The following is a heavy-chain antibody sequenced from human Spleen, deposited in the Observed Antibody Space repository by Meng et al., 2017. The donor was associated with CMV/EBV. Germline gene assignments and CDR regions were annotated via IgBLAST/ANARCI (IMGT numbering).Heavy chain of an antibody. CDR3: ARDPGYYDTLTGYENSNWLDP. J-gene: IGHJ5*02. CDR1: YY. D-gene: IGHD3-9*01. Sequence: YYIHWVRQAPGQRPEWMGLINPGAGNTNYAQNFQGRLTMTRDTSTSTVYMELSSLRSEDTAVFYCARDPGYYDTLTGYENSNWLDPWGQGTLVTVSS. V-gene: IGHV1-46*01. CDR2: INPGAGNT.